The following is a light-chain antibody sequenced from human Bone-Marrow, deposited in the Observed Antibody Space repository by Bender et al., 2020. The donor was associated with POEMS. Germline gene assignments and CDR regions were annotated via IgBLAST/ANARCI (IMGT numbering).Light chain of an antibody. CDR3: AVWDDSLNGWV. Sequence: QSVLTQPPSASGTPGQRVTISCSGGSSNIGAHAVNWYQHLPGTAPKLLIYSSHRRPSEFPDRFSGSRSGTSASLAISGLQSEDEADYYCAVWDDSLNGWVFGGGTKLTVL. V-gene: IGLV1-44*01. J-gene: IGLJ3*02. CDR1: SSNIGAHA. CDR2: SSH.